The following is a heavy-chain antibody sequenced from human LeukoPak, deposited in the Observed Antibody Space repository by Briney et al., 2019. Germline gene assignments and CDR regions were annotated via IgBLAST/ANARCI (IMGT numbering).Heavy chain of an antibody. V-gene: IGHV3-7*01. CDR3: ARGYCSITSCYPNWFDP. D-gene: IGHD2-2*01. CDR1: GFTFSNYW. Sequence: GGSLRLSCAASGFTFSNYWMSWVRQAPGKGLEWVANIKQDGSDKYYVDSVKGRFTISRDNAKNSLYLQMNSLGAEDTAVYYCARGYCSITSCYPNWFDPWGQGTLVTVSS. J-gene: IGHJ5*02. CDR2: IKQDGSDK.